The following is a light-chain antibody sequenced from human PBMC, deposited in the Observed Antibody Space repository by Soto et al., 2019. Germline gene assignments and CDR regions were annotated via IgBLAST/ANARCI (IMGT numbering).Light chain of an antibody. V-gene: IGKV1-12*01. J-gene: IGKJ5*01. Sequence: DIQMTQSPSSVSASVGDRVTITCRASQGITNWLAWYQQKPGKAPKLLIYAASGLPSGVPSRFSGSGSGTDFTLTIDSLQPDDFATYYCQQTYITPYTFGQGTRLEIK. CDR3: QQTYITPYT. CDR2: AAS. CDR1: QGITNW.